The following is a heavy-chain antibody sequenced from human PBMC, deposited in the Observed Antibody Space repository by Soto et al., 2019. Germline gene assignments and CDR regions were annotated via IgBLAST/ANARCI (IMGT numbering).Heavy chain of an antibody. CDR2: VSAYNRNT. V-gene: IGHV1-18*01. D-gene: IGHD1-26*01. CDR1: GYTFRNYG. J-gene: IGHJ4*02. CDR3: AREWQWESLPY. Sequence: QVQLVQSGAEVKKPGASVKVSCEACGYTFRNYGITWVRQAPGQGLEWMGWVSAYNRNTNYAQKFQERVTMTTDTSTSTAYMELRSLRSDDTAIYFCAREWQWESLPYWGQGTLVTVSS.